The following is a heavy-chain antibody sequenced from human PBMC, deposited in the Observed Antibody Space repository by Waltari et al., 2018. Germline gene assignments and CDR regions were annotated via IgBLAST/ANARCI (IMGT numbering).Heavy chain of an antibody. CDR2: VDPEDGET. Sequence: EVQLVQSGDEVKKPGATVKISCKASGATFTDEYLHWVHQAPGKGLEWMGRVDPEDGETIYAEKFQGRVTITADTSTDTAYMELSSLRSEDTAVYYCATLGPYYYDSSGYPDAFDIWGQGTMVTVSS. V-gene: IGHV1-69-2*01. CDR1: GATFTDEY. D-gene: IGHD3-22*01. J-gene: IGHJ3*02. CDR3: ATLGPYYYDSSGYPDAFDI.